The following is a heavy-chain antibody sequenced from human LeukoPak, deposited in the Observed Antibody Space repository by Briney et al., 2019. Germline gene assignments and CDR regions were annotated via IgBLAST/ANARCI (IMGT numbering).Heavy chain of an antibody. CDR1: GYSFSNYW. D-gene: IGHD6-13*01. V-gene: IGHV5-51*01. J-gene: IGHJ4*02. CDR3: ARHVRPYSGSWYLDY. Sequence: PGESLKISCKGSGYSFSNYWIGWVRQMPGKGLEWMGIIYPGDSDIRYSPSFQGQVTISADKSISTAYLQWSSLNASDTAMYYCARHVRPYSGSWYLDYWAQGILVTVSS. CDR2: IYPGDSDI.